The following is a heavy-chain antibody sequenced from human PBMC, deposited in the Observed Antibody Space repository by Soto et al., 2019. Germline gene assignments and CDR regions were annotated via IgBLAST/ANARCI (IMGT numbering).Heavy chain of an antibody. V-gene: IGHV3-30-3*01. CDR2: ISYDGSNK. Sequence: GGSLRLSCAASGFTFSSYAMHWVRQAPGKGLEWVAVISYDGSNKYYADSVKGRFTISRDNSKNTLYLQMNSLRSEDTAVYYCARGAAVALDYWGQGT. D-gene: IGHD6-19*01. J-gene: IGHJ4*02. CDR3: ARGAAVALDY. CDR1: GFTFSSYA.